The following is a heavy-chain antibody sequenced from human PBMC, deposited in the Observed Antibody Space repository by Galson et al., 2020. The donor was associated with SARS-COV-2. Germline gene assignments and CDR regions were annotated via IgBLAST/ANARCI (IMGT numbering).Heavy chain of an antibody. D-gene: IGHD3-16*02. CDR1: GYTFTNYG. V-gene: IGHV1-18*01. CDR2: ISAYNDNT. Sequence: ASVKVSCKASGYTFTNYGISWVRQAPGQGLEWVGGISAYNDNTNYAQKLQGRVTMTTDTSTSTAYMELRSLRSDDTAVYYCARWAFGGGVVISWCDPWGQGTLVTVSS. J-gene: IGHJ5*02. CDR3: ARWAFGGGVVISWCDP.